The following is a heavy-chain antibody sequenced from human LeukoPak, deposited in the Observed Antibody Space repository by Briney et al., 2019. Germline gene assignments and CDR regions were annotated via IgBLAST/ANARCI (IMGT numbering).Heavy chain of an antibody. CDR2: ISWNSGSI. CDR1: GFTFDDYA. CDR3: AKVLATTGTIPLDV. V-gene: IGHV3-9*01. J-gene: IGHJ6*02. Sequence: GGFLRLSCAASGFTFDDYAMHWVRQAPGKGLEWVSGISWNSGSIGYADSVRGRFTISRDNAKNSLYLQMNSLRAEDTAVYYCAKVLATTGTIPLDVWGQGTTVIVSS. D-gene: IGHD1-1*01.